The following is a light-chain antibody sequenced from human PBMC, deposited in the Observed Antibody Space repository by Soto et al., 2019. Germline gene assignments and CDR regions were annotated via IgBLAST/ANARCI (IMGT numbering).Light chain of an antibody. CDR2: ISS. Sequence: DIVMTQTPLSSAVTLGQSASISCRSSQSLVHSDGNTYLRWLQQRPVQPSRFLIYISSNRFTGVADRFRGRGAKKDCTLKISRVEAEDVGISYCMQATQPPLTLGGGTKLEI. J-gene: IGKJ4*01. CDR3: MQATQPPLT. CDR1: QSLVHSDGNTY. V-gene: IGKV2-24*01.